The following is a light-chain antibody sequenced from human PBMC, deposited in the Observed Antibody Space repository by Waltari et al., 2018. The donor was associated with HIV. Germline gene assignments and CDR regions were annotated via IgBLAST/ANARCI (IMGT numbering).Light chain of an antibody. Sequence: QSALTQPPSASGSLGQSVTISCTGSSSDIGAYDSVSWFQQHPRSAPKLLLYEVTRRPSTVSDRFSCSRSVSTAFLTGAVLQPDDEATYFCSSYGDSLRVLFGGGTNVTVL. CDR3: SSYGDSLRVL. J-gene: IGLJ3*02. CDR1: SSDIGAYDS. CDR2: EVT. V-gene: IGLV2-8*01.